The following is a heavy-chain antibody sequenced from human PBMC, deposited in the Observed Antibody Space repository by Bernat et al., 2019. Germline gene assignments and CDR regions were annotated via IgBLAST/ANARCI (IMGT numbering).Heavy chain of an antibody. J-gene: IGHJ4*02. V-gene: IGHV4-39*02. CDR3: ARDYYDILTGYSFDY. Sequence: QLQLQESGPGLVKPSETLSLTRTVSVCPISSSSYYWGWIRQPPGKGLEWIGCIYYSGSTYYNPSLKSRITISIDTSKNQFYLKLSSVTAADADVYYCARDYYDILTGYSFDYWGQGTLVTVSS. D-gene: IGHD3-9*01. CDR2: IYYSGST. CDR1: VCPISSSSYY.